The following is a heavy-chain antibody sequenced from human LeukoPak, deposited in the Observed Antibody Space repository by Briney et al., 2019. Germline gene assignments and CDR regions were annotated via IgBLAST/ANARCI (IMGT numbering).Heavy chain of an antibody. CDR3: ARDRGQLNY. V-gene: IGHV3-7*01. D-gene: IGHD3-10*01. Sequence: PGGSLTLSCAASGFTFSNYWMSWVRQAPGKGVEWVANIKQDGSEKYYVDSVKGRFTISRDNAKNSLYLQMNSLRAEDTAVYYCARDRGQLNYWGQGTLVTVSS. J-gene: IGHJ4*02. CDR1: GFTFSNYW. CDR2: IKQDGSEK.